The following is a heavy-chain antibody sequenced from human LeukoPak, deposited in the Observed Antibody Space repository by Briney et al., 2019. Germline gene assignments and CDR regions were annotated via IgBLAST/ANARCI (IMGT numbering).Heavy chain of an antibody. J-gene: IGHJ3*02. CDR1: GFTFGSYS. V-gene: IGHV3-21*04. CDR3: AKDVTRFLEWSLDAFDI. Sequence: GGSLRLSCAASGFTFGSYSMNWVRQAPGKGLEWVSSISSSSSYIYYADSVKGRFTISRDNAKNSLYLQMNSLRAEDMALYYCAKDVTRFLEWSLDAFDIWGQGTMVTVSS. D-gene: IGHD3-3*01. CDR2: ISSSSSYI.